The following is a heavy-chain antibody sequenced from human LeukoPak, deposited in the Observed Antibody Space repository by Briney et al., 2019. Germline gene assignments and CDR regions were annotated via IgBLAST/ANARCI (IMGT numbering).Heavy chain of an antibody. CDR2: IIPTFGTA. J-gene: IGHJ4*02. Sequence: GASVKVSCKASGGTFSSYAISWVRQAPGQGLEWMGGIIPTFGTANYAQKFQGRVTITTDESTSTAYLELSSLRSEDTAVYYCARVGDSRGYYFDYWGQGTLVTVSS. CDR1: GGTFSSYA. CDR3: ARVGDSRGYYFDY. V-gene: IGHV1-69*05. D-gene: IGHD3-22*01.